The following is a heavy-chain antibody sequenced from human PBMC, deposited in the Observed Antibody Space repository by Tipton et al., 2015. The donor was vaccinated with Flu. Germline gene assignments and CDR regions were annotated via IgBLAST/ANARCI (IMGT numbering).Heavy chain of an antibody. CDR1: GFTFSSNA. CDR2: ISGSGDST. V-gene: IGHV3-23*01. J-gene: IGHJ4*02. CDR3: AKGSLASSSFFDF. Sequence: SLRLSCVASGFTFSSNAMSWVRQAPGKGLEWVSAISGSGDSTFYAGSAKGRFTVSRDNSKNTLYMQMNSLRAEDTAKYYCAKGSLASSSFFDFWGQGTLVTVSS. D-gene: IGHD6-13*01.